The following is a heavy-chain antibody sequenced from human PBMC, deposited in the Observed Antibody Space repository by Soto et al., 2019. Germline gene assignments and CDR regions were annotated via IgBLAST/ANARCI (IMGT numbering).Heavy chain of an antibody. CDR3: AKVRADYYYGSGPFDY. CDR2: ISSDGSNK. J-gene: IGHJ4*02. Sequence: QVQLVESGGGVVQPGRSLRLSCAASGFTFSSYGMHWVRQAPGKGLEWVALISSDGSNKYYADSVKGRFTISRDNSKNTLYLQMNTLRAEDMAVYYCAKVRADYYYGSGPFDYWGQGTLVTVSS. V-gene: IGHV3-30*18. D-gene: IGHD3-10*01. CDR1: GFTFSSYG.